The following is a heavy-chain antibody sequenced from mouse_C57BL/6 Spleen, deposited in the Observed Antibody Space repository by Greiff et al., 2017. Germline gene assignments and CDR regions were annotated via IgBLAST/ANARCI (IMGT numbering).Heavy chain of an antibody. J-gene: IGHJ4*01. D-gene: IGHD2-4*01. CDR2: IYPRSGNT. Sequence: VQLQQSGAELARPGASVKLSCKASGYTFTSYGISWVKQRTGQGLEWIGEIYPRSGNTYYNEKFKGKATLTADKSSSTAYMELRSLTSEDSAVYFCARKSYDYDRDAMDYWGQGTSVTVSS. CDR1: GYTFTSYG. CDR3: ARKSYDYDRDAMDY. V-gene: IGHV1-81*01.